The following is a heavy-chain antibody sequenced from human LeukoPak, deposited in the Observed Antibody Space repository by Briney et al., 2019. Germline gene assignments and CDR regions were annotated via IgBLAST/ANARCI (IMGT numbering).Heavy chain of an antibody. CDR1: GFTFSSYG. CDR3: ARRRYGEGFDV. V-gene: IGHV3-30*03. J-gene: IGHJ3*01. D-gene: IGHD4/OR15-4a*01. CDR2: ISYDGSNK. Sequence: GRSLRLSCAASGFTFSSYGMHWVRQAPGKGLEWVAVISYDGSNKYYADSVKGRFTISRDNAKNSLYLQTNSLRVDDTAVYYCARRRYGEGFDVWGQGTVVTVSS.